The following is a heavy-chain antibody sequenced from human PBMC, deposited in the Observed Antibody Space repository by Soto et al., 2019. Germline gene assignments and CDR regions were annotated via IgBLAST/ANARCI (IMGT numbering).Heavy chain of an antibody. CDR1: GYSVTSSDYY. CDR3: APLCVSLSGPYGIHV. J-gene: IGHJ6*02. CDR2: IFYSGLT. Sequence: SETLSLTCSVSGYSVTSSDYYWAWIRQRPGKGLEWIGSIFYSGLTYYNPSLKSRVTLSVYTSKNQLSLKLDSVTAADTAVYCRAPLCVSLSGPYGIHVWGPGTTVTGSS. V-gene: IGHV4-39*01. D-gene: IGHD2-15*01.